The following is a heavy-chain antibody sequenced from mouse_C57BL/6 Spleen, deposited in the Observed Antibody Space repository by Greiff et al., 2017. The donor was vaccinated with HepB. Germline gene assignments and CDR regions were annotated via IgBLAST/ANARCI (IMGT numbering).Heavy chain of an antibody. CDR1: GYTFTSYT. Sequence: QVQLKQSGAELARPGASVKMSCKASGYTFTSYTMHWVKQRPGQGLEWIGYINPSSGYTKYNQKFKDQATLTADKSSSTAYMQLSSLTSEDSAVYYLARSPDFYSIDYWGQGTSVTVSS. CDR2: INPSSGYT. CDR3: ARSPDFYSIDY. V-gene: IGHV1-4*01. J-gene: IGHJ4*01.